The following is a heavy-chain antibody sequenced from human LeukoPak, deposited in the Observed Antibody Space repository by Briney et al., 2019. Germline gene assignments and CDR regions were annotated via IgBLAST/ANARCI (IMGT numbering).Heavy chain of an antibody. J-gene: IGHJ4*02. CDR3: ASLVSL. CDR1: GFTFSDYY. V-gene: IGHV3-53*01. CDR2: IYSGGST. Sequence: PGGSLRLSCAASGFTFSDYYMSWVRQAPGKGLEWVSVIYSGGSTYYADSVKGRFTISRDNSENTLYLQMNSLRAEDTAVYYCASLVSLWGQGTLVTVSS.